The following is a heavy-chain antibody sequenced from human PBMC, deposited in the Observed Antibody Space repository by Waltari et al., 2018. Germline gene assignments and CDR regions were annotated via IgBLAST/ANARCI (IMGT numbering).Heavy chain of an antibody. CDR2: IRPYSGNT. Sequence: QVQLGQSGGEVKKPGATVKVSCKASGYPFTTYVISWVRQAPGQGLEWMGWIRPYSGNTNYAQNLQGRVTMTTDTSTTTAYMGLRSLRSDDTAVYYCARGGGYSGYDEFDYWGQGTLVTVSS. CDR1: GYPFTTYV. D-gene: IGHD5-12*01. V-gene: IGHV1-18*04. CDR3: ARGGGYSGYDEFDY. J-gene: IGHJ4*02.